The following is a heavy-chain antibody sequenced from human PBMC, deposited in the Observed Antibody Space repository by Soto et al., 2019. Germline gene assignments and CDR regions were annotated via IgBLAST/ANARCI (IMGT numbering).Heavy chain of an antibody. CDR1: GFTFSSYG. CDR2: ISSSSSYI. J-gene: IGHJ3*02. D-gene: IGHD2-2*02. CDR3: ARTGYCSSTNCYREAFDI. Sequence: EVQLVESGGGLVKPGGSLRLSCAASGFTFSSYGMNWVRQAPGKGLEWVSSISSSSSYIYYADSVKGRFTISRDNAKNSLYLQMNSLRAEDTAVYYCARTGYCSSTNCYREAFDIWGQGTMVTVSS. V-gene: IGHV3-21*01.